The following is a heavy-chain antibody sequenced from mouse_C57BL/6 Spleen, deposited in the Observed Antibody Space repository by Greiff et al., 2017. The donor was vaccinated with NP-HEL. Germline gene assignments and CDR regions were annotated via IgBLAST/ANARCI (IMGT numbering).Heavy chain of an antibody. CDR2: IWSGGST. CDR1: GFSLTSYG. CDR3: ARKKVYDGYYEDAMDY. J-gene: IGHJ4*01. V-gene: IGHV2-2*01. D-gene: IGHD2-3*01. Sequence: VQLQESGPGLVQPSQSLSITCTVSGFSLTSYGVHWVRQSPGKGLEWLGVIWSGGSTDYNAAFISRLSISKDNSKSQVFFKMNSLQADDTAIYYCARKKVYDGYYEDAMDYWGQGTSVTVSS.